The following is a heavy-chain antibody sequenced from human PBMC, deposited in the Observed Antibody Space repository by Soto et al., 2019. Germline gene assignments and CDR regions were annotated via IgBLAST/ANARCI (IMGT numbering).Heavy chain of an antibody. D-gene: IGHD2-2*02. V-gene: IGHV3-30*18. J-gene: IGHJ4*02. CDR1: GFTFSSYG. CDR2: ISYDGSNK. CDR3: AKGRLEYQLLYEIDY. Sequence: QVQLVESGGGVVQPGRSLRLSCAASGFTFSSYGMHWVRQAPGKGLEWVAVISYDGSNKYYADSVKGRFTISRDNSKNTLYLQMNSLRAEDTAVYYCAKGRLEYQLLYEIDYWGQGTLVTVSS.